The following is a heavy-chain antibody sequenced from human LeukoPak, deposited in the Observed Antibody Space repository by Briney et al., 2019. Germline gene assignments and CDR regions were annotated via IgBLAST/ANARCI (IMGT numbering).Heavy chain of an antibody. D-gene: IGHD4-11*01. Sequence: ASVKVSCKASGYTFTSYGISWVRQAPGQGLEWMGWISAYNGNTNYAQKLQGRVTMTTDTSTSTAYMELRSLRSDDTAVYYCARERGRYSNYYYGMDVWGQGTLVTVS. CDR2: ISAYNGNT. V-gene: IGHV1-18*01. CDR3: ARERGRYSNYYYGMDV. J-gene: IGHJ6*02. CDR1: GYTFTSYG.